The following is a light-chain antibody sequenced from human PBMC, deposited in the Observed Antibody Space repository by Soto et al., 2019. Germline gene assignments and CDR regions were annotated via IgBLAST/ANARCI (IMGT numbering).Light chain of an antibody. CDR3: QQYGSSPT. V-gene: IGKV3-20*01. CDR1: QSLTTSY. J-gene: IGKJ5*01. Sequence: EIVLTQSPGTLSLFPGERATLSCRASQSLTTSYLAWYQQKPGQAPRLLIYGASSRATGIPDRFSGSGSGTDFTLTISRLEPEGFAVYYCQQYGSSPTFGQGTRLEIK. CDR2: GAS.